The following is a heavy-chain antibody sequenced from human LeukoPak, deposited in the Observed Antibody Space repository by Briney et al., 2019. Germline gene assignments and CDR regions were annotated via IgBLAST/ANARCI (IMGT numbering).Heavy chain of an antibody. CDR2: ISNDSVDK. V-gene: IGHV3-11*04. Sequence: GGSLRLSCVGSGFRFSDYYMSWIRQAPGKGLEWVSYISNDSVDKYYVDSVRGRFTISRDNAKKSMYLEMSGLRVEDTAVYYCARRDWVSGAVRAFDIWGQGTMVTVSS. D-gene: IGHD3-3*01. J-gene: IGHJ3*02. CDR1: GFRFSDYY. CDR3: ARRDWVSGAVRAFDI.